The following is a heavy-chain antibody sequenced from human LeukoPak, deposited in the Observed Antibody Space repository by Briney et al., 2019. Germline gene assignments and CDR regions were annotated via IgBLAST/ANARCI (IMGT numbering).Heavy chain of an antibody. CDR2: IFYSGST. CDR3: ASGADYDFWSGYYTTGGYFDY. V-gene: IGHV4-59*01. CDR1: GGSFSGYY. Sequence: SETLSLTCAVYGGSFSGYYWSWIRQPPGKGLEWIGYIFYSGSTNYNPSLKSRVSISVDTSKNQFSLKLSSVTAADTAVYYCASGADYDFWSGYYTTGGYFDYWGQGTLVTVSS. D-gene: IGHD3-3*01. J-gene: IGHJ4*02.